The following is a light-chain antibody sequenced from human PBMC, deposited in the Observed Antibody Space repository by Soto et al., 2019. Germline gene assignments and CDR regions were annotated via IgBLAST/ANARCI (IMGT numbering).Light chain of an antibody. CDR1: QNINNW. V-gene: IGKV1-5*01. CDR2: DDS. J-gene: IGKJ1*01. Sequence: DIQMTQSASTLSASIGDRVTITCRASQNINNWIAWYQQKPGKAPKFLIYDDSTLESGVPSRFSGSGSGTEFNLTISSLQPDDFATYYCQXYNSYPWTCGQGTKVDIK. CDR3: QXYNSYPWT.